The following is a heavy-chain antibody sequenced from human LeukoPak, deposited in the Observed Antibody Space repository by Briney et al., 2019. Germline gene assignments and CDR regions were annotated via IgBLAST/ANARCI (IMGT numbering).Heavy chain of an antibody. CDR3: ARERGYSYGYYY. V-gene: IGHV4-34*01. Sequence: SETLSLTCAVYGGSFSGYYWSWIRQPPGKGLEWIGEINHSGSTNYNPSLKSRVTISVDTSKNQFPLKLSSVTAADTAVYYCARERGYSYGYYYWGQGTLVTVSS. CDR1: GGSFSGYY. D-gene: IGHD5-18*01. J-gene: IGHJ4*02. CDR2: INHSGST.